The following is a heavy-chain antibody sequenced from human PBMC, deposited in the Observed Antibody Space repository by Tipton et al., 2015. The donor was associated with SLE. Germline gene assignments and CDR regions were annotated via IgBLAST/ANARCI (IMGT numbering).Heavy chain of an antibody. Sequence: SLRLSCAASGFTFSYYAMSWVRQAPGEGLEWVSVIYGDGTTTYYADSVKGRFTISRDNSKNTLYLQMNSLRVEDAAVYYCAKWLYGDKGCFDYWGHGTLVSVSS. CDR1: GFTFSYYA. D-gene: IGHD4-17*01. CDR2: IYGDGTTT. V-gene: IGHV3-23*03. CDR3: AKWLYGDKGCFDY. J-gene: IGHJ4*01.